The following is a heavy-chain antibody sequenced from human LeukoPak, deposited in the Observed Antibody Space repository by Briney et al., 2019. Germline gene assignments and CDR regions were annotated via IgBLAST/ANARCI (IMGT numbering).Heavy chain of an antibody. J-gene: IGHJ3*02. CDR2: ISSSGSTI. Sequence: GGSLRLSCAASGFTFSDYYMSWIRQAPGKGLEWVSYISSSGSTIYYADSVKGRFTISRDNAKNSLYLQMNSLRAEDTAVYYCARGSNNWNVNTFDIWGQGTMVTVSS. CDR3: ARGSNNWNVNTFDI. D-gene: IGHD1-20*01. CDR1: GFTFSDYY. V-gene: IGHV3-11*04.